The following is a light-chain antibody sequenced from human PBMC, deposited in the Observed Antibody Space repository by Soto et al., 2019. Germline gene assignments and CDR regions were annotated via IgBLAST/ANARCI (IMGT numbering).Light chain of an antibody. CDR1: SSNIGAGYD. J-gene: IGLJ1*01. CDR3: QSYDSSLSVNYV. V-gene: IGLV1-40*01. CDR2: GNT. Sequence: SLLPRPPSVSMSPGQTLTITCTGSSSNIGAGYDVHWYQQLPGTAPKILIYGNTNRPSGVPDRFSGSKSGTSASLAITGLQAEDEADYYCQSYDSSLSVNYVFGTGTKVTVL.